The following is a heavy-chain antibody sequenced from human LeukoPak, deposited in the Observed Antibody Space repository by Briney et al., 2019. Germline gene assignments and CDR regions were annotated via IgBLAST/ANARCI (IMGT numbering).Heavy chain of an antibody. CDR1: GSSINVYY. CDR3: ARGRDYYSSGYYYVHYYYYMDV. CDR2: ISYSGST. Sequence: SETLSLTCTVSGSSINVYYWSWIRQSPGKGLEWIAYISYSGSTNYNPSLKSRVTISVDTSKNQFSLRLSSMTAADTAVYYCARGRDYYSSGYYYVHYYYYMDVWGKGTTVTISS. J-gene: IGHJ6*03. D-gene: IGHD3-22*01. V-gene: IGHV4-59*01.